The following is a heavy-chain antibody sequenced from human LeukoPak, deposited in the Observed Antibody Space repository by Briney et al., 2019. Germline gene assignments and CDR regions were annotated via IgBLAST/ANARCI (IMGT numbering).Heavy chain of an antibody. Sequence: GGSLRLSCAASGFTFSSYWMHWVRQAPGKGLVWVSRINSDGSSTSYADSVKGRFTISRDNAKNTLYLQMNSLRAEDTAVYYCARTVVVPAATGYYYYMDVWGKGTTVTVSS. J-gene: IGHJ6*03. D-gene: IGHD2-2*01. CDR2: INSDGSST. CDR1: GFTFSSYW. CDR3: ARTVVVPAATGYYYYMDV. V-gene: IGHV3-74*01.